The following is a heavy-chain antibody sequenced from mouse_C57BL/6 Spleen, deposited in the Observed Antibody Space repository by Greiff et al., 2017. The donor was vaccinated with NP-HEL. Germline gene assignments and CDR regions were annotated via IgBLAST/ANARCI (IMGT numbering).Heavy chain of an antibody. CDR1: GYTFTDYY. CDR3: ARWGITTVVEDWYFDV. Sequence: VQLQQSGPELVKPGASVKISCKASGYTFTDYYMNWVKQSHGKSLEWIGDINPNNGGTSYNQKFKGKATLTVDKSSSTAYMELRSLTSEDSAVYYCARWGITTVVEDWYFDVWGTGTTVTVSS. J-gene: IGHJ1*03. D-gene: IGHD1-1*01. CDR2: INPNNGGT. V-gene: IGHV1-26*01.